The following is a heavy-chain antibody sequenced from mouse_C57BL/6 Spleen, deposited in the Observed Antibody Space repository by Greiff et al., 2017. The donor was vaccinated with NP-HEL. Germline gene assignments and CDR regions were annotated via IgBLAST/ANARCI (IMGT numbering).Heavy chain of an antibody. V-gene: IGHV14-3*01. CDR3: ALITPVVATGMDY. J-gene: IGHJ4*01. CDR1: GFNIKNTY. Sequence: EVQLQQSVAELVRPGASVKLSCTASGFNIKNTYMHWVKQRPEQGLEWIGRIDPANGNTKYAPKFQGKANITADTSSNTAYLQLSSLTSEDTAIYYCALITPVVATGMDYWGQGTSVTVSS. CDR2: IDPANGNT. D-gene: IGHD1-1*01.